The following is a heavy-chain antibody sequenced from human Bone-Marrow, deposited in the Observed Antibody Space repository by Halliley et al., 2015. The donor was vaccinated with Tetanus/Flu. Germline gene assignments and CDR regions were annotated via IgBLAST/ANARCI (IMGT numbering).Heavy chain of an antibody. CDR2: IYNGGTT. CDR1: GGSISSYY. CDR3: ARGNLDKSRGWYWRQMLDY. J-gene: IGHJ4*02. D-gene: IGHD6-19*01. V-gene: IGHV4-59*01. Sequence: GLVKPSETLSLTCTVSGGSISSYYWTWIRQPPGKGLEWIGYIYNGGTTNYSPSLKSRVTISVDTSKNKLSLNLKSVTAADTAVYYCARGNLDKSRGWYWRQMLDYWGRGTLVAVSS.